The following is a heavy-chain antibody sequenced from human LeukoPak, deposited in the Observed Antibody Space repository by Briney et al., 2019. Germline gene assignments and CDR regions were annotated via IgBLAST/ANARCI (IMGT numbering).Heavy chain of an antibody. V-gene: IGHV3-23*01. CDR1: GFTFSSYA. D-gene: IGHD2-15*01. CDR2: ISGSGGST. CDR3: AKVPRYCGGGSCYPKYYFDY. Sequence: PGGSLRLSCAASGFTFSSYAMSWVRQAPGKGLEWVSAISGSGGSTYYADSVKGRFTISRDNSKNTLYLQMNSLRAEDTAVYYCAKVPRYCGGGSCYPKYYFDYWGLGTLVTVSS. J-gene: IGHJ4*02.